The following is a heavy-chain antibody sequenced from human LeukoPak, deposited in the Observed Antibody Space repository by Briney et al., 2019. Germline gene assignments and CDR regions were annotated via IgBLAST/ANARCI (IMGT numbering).Heavy chain of an antibody. CDR2: INQDGSER. D-gene: IGHD1-14*01. CDR3: ARDKITGASANDY. J-gene: IGHJ4*02. V-gene: IGHV3-7*01. CDR1: GFSFTNYW. Sequence: PGGSLRLSCAASGFSFTNYWMSWVRQAPGMGLEWVAIINQDGSERYYVDSVKGRFTVSRDSAKNSLYLQMNSLRVEDTAVYHCARDKITGASANDYWGQGTLVTVSS.